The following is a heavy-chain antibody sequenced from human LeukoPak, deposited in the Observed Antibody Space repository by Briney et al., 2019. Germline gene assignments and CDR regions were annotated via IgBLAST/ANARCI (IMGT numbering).Heavy chain of an antibody. J-gene: IGHJ6*03. V-gene: IGHV4-61*09. Sequence: PSETLSLTCTVSGGSISTGSYYWSWIRQPAGKGLEWIGHIYTSGSTYYNPSLKSRVTISVDTSKNQFSLKLSSVTAADTAVHYCARVLGYYYYMDVWGKGTTVTVSS. CDR2: IYTSGST. CDR3: ARVLGYYYYMDV. CDR1: GGSISTGSYY.